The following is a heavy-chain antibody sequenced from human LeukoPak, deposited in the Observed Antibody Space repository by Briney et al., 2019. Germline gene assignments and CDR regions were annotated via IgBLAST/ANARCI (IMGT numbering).Heavy chain of an antibody. CDR3: SGAKGSGIYYTVWDY. V-gene: IGHV4-59*01. Sequence: PSETLSLTCTVSGGSISSYYWSWIRQPPGKGLEWIGYIYYSGSTNYNPSLESRLTISVDTYKNQFSLKLSSVLTAEAAAEYCSGAKGSGIYYTVWDYWGQRTLVTVSS. J-gene: IGHJ4*02. CDR1: GGSISSYY. CDR2: IYYSGST. D-gene: IGHD3-10*01.